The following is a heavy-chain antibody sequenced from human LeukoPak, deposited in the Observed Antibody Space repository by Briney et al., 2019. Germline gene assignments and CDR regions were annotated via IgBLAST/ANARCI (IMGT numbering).Heavy chain of an antibody. CDR1: GGSISSYY. CDR3: ATTKYSSSWYLNY. J-gene: IGHJ4*02. D-gene: IGHD6-13*01. CDR2: IYYSGST. V-gene: IGHV4-59*08. Sequence: PSETLSLTCTVSGGSISSYYWSWIRQPPGKGLEWIGYIYYSGSTNYNPSLKSRVTISVDTSKNQFSLKLSSVTAADTAVYYCATTKYSSSWYLNYWGQGTLVTVSS.